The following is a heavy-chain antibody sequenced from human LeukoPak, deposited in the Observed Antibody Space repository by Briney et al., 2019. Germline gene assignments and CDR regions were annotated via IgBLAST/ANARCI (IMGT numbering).Heavy chain of an antibody. CDR3: SAGTHLRDWPIDY. CDR1: GGSISSGGYS. Sequence: SQTLSLTCAVSGGSISSGGYSWSWIRQPAGKGLEWIGRIYTSGSTNYNPSLKSRVTMSVDTSKNQFSLKLSSVTAADTAVYYCSAGTHLRDWPIDYWGQGTLVTVSS. D-gene: IGHD3-9*01. V-gene: IGHV4-61*02. CDR2: IYTSGST. J-gene: IGHJ4*02.